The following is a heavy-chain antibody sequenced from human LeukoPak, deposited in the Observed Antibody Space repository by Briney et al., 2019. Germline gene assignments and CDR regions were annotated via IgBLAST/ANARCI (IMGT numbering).Heavy chain of an antibody. Sequence: PSETLSLTCAVYGGSFSGYYWSWIRQPPGKGLEWIGEINHSGSTNYNPSLKSRVTISVDTSKNQFSLKLSSVTVADAAVYYCARGRGLGSSSNWYFDLWGRGTLVTVSS. CDR2: INHSGST. CDR1: GGSFSGYY. V-gene: IGHV4-34*01. CDR3: ARGRGLGSSSNWYFDL. D-gene: IGHD6-6*01. J-gene: IGHJ2*01.